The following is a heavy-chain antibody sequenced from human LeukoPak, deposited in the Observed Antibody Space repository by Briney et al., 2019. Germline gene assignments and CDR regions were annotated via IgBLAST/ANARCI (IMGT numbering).Heavy chain of an antibody. CDR3: ASGARPIDY. V-gene: IGHV3-21*01. J-gene: IGHJ4*02. CDR2: ISSSGAYI. CDR1: GFTFDVYG. Sequence: GGSLRLSCAASGFTFDVYGMSWVRQAPGKGLGWVSSISSSGAYIYYGGSVKGRFTTSRDNAKNSLYLQMNSLRAEDTAVYYCASGARPIDYWGQGTLVTVSS. D-gene: IGHD6-6*01.